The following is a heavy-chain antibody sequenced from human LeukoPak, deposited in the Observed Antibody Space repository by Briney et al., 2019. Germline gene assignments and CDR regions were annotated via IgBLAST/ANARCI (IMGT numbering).Heavy chain of an antibody. CDR1: GFTFSSYW. CDR2: IKQDGSEK. J-gene: IGHJ6*03. CDR3: ARGSFGVVIRYYYYYYYMDV. D-gene: IGHD3-3*01. V-gene: IGHV3-7*03. Sequence: GGSLRLSCAASGFTFSSYWMSWVRQAPGKGLEWVANIKQDGSEKYYVDSVKGRFTISRDNAKNSLYLQMNSLRADHTAMFYFARGSFGVVIRYYYYYYYMDVWGKGTTVTVSS.